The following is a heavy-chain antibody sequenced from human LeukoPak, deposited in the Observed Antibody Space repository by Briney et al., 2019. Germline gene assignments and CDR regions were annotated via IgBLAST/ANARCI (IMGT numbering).Heavy chain of an antibody. D-gene: IGHD3-10*01. Sequence: GESLKISCKGFGFSFSSYWIGWVRQMPGKGLEWMGIIYPGDSDTRYSPSFQGQVTISADKSISTAYLQWSSLKASDTAMYYCASARYYGVGSYLPFDYWGQGTLVTVSS. CDR1: GFSFSSYW. J-gene: IGHJ4*02. CDR3: ASARYYGVGSYLPFDY. CDR2: IYPGDSDT. V-gene: IGHV5-51*01.